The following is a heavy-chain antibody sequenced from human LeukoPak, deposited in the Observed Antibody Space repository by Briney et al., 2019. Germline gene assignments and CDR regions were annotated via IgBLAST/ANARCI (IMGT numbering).Heavy chain of an antibody. V-gene: IGHV1-18*01. Sequence: ASVKVSCTASGYTFTSYGISWVRQAPGQGPEWMGWISTYNGDTNYAQKFQGRVTMTTDTSTSTAYMELRSLRSDDTAVYYCARASDTAMVKVFYYGMDVWGQGTTVTVSS. CDR3: ARASDTAMVKVFYYGMDV. CDR2: ISTYNGDT. D-gene: IGHD5-18*01. J-gene: IGHJ6*02. CDR1: GYTFTSYG.